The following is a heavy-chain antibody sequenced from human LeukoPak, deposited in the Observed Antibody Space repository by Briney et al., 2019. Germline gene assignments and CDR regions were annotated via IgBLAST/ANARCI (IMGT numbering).Heavy chain of an antibody. CDR1: GGSFSGYY. CDR3: ARGLAISAAGDAFDI. D-gene: IGHD6-13*01. J-gene: IGHJ3*02. CDR2: INHSGST. V-gene: IGHV4-34*01. Sequence: NPSETLSLTCAVYGGSFSGYYWSWIRQPPGKGLEWIGEINHSGSTNYNPSLKSRVTISVDTSKNQFSLKLSSVTAADTAVYYCARGLAISAAGDAFDIWGQGTKVTVSS.